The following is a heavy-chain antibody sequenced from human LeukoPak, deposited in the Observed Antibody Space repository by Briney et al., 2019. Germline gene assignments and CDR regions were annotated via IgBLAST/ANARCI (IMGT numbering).Heavy chain of an antibody. Sequence: SETLSLTCAVYGGSFSGYYWSWIRQPPGKGLEWIGEINHSGSTNYNPSLKSRVTISVDTSKNQFSLRLASVTAADTAVYYCARQTGSGLFILPGGQGTLVTVSS. CDR1: GGSFSGYY. CDR2: INHSGST. D-gene: IGHD3/OR15-3a*01. J-gene: IGHJ4*02. V-gene: IGHV4-34*01. CDR3: ARQTGSGLFILP.